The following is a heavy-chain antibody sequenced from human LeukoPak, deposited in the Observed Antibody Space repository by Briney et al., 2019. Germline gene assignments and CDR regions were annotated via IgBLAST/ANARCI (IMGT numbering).Heavy chain of an antibody. D-gene: IGHD5-18*01. V-gene: IGHV3-7*01. J-gene: IGHJ4*02. Sequence: GGSLRLSCAASGFTFSSYWMSWVRQAPGKWLEWVANIKQDGSDKYYVDSVKGRFTISRDNAKKSLYLQINSLRAEDTALYYCARHLSGITGYTYGRGIDYWGRGTLVTVSS. CDR1: GFTFSSYW. CDR3: ARHLSGITGYTYGRGIDY. CDR2: IKQDGSDK.